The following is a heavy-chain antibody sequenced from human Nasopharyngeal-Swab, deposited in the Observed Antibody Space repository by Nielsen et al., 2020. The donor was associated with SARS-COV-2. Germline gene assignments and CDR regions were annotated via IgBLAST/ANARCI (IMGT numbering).Heavy chain of an antibody. CDR3: ATPGTRCSGDTCNMWVFDY. V-gene: IGHV3-53*01. D-gene: IGHD2-15*01. CDR1: GLTVSSTY. J-gene: IGHJ4*02. CDR2: TEIGGTT. Sequence: GESLKISCAVSGLTVSSTYMSWVRQAPGKGLEWVSVTEIGGTTHYADSVKGRFSISRDSSTNTLYLQMHSLRADDTAVYYCATPGTRCSGDTCNMWVFDYWGQGTLVTVSS.